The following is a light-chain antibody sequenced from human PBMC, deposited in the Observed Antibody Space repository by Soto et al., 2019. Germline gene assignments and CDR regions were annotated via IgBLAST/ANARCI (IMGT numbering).Light chain of an antibody. J-gene: IGKJ4*01. CDR2: GAS. Sequence: DIQMTQSPSSLSASVGDRVTITCQASQDISSYLTWYQQKPGKAPKLLIYGASNLETGVPPRFSGSGSGTDFTFTISSLKPEDIATYYCQQYDNLPRLTFGGGTKVEIK. CDR1: QDISSY. CDR3: QQYDNLPRLT. V-gene: IGKV1-33*01.